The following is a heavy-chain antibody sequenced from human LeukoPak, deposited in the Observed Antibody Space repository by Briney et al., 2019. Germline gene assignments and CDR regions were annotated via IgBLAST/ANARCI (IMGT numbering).Heavy chain of an antibody. J-gene: IGHJ4*02. CDR1: GFNFNTYS. V-gene: IGHV3-48*01. Sequence: GGSLRLSCAASGFNFNTYSMNWVRQAPGKGLEWVSYISTSSATIYYADSVKGRFTISRDNAKNSLYLQMDSLRAEDTAVYYCARRGDGYKLDYWGQGTLVTVSS. CDR2: ISTSSATI. CDR3: ARRGDGYKLDY. D-gene: IGHD5-24*01.